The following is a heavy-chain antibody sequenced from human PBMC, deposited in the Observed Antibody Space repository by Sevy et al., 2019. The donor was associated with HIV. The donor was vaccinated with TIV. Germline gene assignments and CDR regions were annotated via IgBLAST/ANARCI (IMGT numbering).Heavy chain of an antibody. CDR3: AKDGGSGSPPHPIDY. CDR1: GFTFSSYG. D-gene: IGHD3-10*01. Sequence: GGSLRLSCAASGFTFSSYGMHWVRQAPGKGLEWVAVISYDGSNKYYADSVKGRFTISRDNSKNTLYLQMNSLRAADTAVYYCAKDGGSGSPPHPIDYWGQGTLVTVSS. V-gene: IGHV3-30*18. J-gene: IGHJ4*02. CDR2: ISYDGSNK.